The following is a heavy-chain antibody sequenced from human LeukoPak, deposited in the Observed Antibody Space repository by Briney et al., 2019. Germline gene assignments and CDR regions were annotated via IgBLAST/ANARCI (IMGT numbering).Heavy chain of an antibody. CDR1: GFTFSDYY. CDR3: ARVMIVPGAFDI. Sequence: GGSLRLSCAASGFTFSDYYMSWIRQAPGKGLEWVAFIRYDGSDKYYADSVKGRFTISRDNSKNTLYLQMNSLRAEDTAVYYCARVMIVPGAFDIWGQGTMVTVSS. CDR2: IRYDGSDK. V-gene: IGHV3-30*02. J-gene: IGHJ3*02. D-gene: IGHD2-8*01.